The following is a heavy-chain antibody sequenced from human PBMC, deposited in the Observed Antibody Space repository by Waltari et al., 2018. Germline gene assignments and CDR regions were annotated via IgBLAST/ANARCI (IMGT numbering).Heavy chain of an antibody. D-gene: IGHD3-22*01. V-gene: IGHV4-61*02. CDR3: ATVPDSSGYYYNN. Sequence: QVQLQESGPGLVQPSQTLSLTCTVSGGSISSGSYYWSWIRQPAGKGLEWLGRIYTSGGTNYNPSLKSRVTRSVDTSKNQFSLKLSSVTAADTAVYYCATVPDSSGYYYNNWGQGTLVTVSS. J-gene: IGHJ4*02. CDR1: GGSISSGSYY. CDR2: IYTSGGT.